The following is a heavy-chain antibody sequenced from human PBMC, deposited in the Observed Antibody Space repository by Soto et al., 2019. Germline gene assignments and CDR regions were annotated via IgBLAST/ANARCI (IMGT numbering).Heavy chain of an antibody. CDR2: ISWNSGSI. D-gene: IGHD3-3*01. Sequence: EVQLVESGGGLVQPGRSLRLSCAASGFTFDDYAMHWVRQAPGKGLEWVSGISWNSGSIGYADSVKGRFTISRDNAKNSLYLQMNSLRAEDTALYYCAKSSDYDFWSGSIITGTPIFDYWGQGNLVAVSS. V-gene: IGHV3-9*01. CDR1: GFTFDDYA. J-gene: IGHJ4*02. CDR3: AKSSDYDFWSGSIITGTPIFDY.